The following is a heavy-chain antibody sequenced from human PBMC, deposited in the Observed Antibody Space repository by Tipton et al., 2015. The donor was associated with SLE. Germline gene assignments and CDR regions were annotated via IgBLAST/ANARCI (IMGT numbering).Heavy chain of an antibody. V-gene: IGHV4-4*08. Sequence: GSLRLSCTVSGGSISSYYWSWIRLPPGKGLEWIGYIYSSGSTNYNPSLKSRVTISVDTSKNQFSLKLSSVTAADTAVYYCARHAGLAEALYKYYYMDVWGKGTTVTVSS. CDR3: ARHAGLAEALYKYYYMDV. CDR2: IYSSGST. J-gene: IGHJ6*03. D-gene: IGHD3-10*01. CDR1: GGSISSYY.